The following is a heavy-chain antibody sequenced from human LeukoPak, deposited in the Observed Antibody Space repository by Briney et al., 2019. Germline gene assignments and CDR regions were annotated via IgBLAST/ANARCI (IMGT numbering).Heavy chain of an antibody. CDR1: GFTFSSYA. CDR2: ISGSGGST. J-gene: IGHJ4*02. Sequence: GGSLRLSCAASGFTFSSYAMSWVRQAPGKGLEWVSAISGSGGSTYYADSVKGRFTISRDNSKNTLYLKMDSLRAEDTAVYYCAKDVDLRSSSWYYFDYWGQGTLVTVSS. V-gene: IGHV3-23*01. CDR3: AKDVDLRSSSWYYFDY. D-gene: IGHD6-13*01.